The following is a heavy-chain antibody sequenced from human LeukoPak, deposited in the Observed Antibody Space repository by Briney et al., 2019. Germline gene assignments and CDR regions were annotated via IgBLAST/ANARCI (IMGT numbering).Heavy chain of an antibody. V-gene: IGHV4-59*01. D-gene: IGHD6-6*01. CDR2: IYYSGST. CDR3: ARDFGYSSSSHFDY. CDR1: GGSISSYY. Sequence: SETLSLTCTVSGGSISSYYWSWVRQPPGKGLEWVGYIYYSGSTNYNPSLKSRVTISVDTSKNQFSLKLSSVTAADTAVYYCARDFGYSSSSHFDYWGQGTLVTVSS. J-gene: IGHJ4*02.